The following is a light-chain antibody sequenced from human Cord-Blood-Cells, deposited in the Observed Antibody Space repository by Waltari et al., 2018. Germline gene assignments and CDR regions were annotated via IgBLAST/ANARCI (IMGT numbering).Light chain of an antibody. V-gene: IGKV3-20*01. J-gene: IGKJ1*01. CDR3: QQYGSSPVT. CDR2: GPS. CDR1: QSVSSSY. Sequence: EIVLTQSPGTLSLSPGERAPRSCRASQSVSSSYLAWYQQKPGQAPRLLIYGPSSRATGIPDRFSGSGSGTDFTLTISRLEPEDFAVYYCQQYGSSPVTFGQGTKVEIK.